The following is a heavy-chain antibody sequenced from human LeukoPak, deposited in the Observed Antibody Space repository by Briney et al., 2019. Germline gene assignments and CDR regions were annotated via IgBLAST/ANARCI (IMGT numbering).Heavy chain of an antibody. J-gene: IGHJ4*02. CDR2: ISAYSGNT. V-gene: IGHV1-18*01. CDR3: ARLRFGELFEDY. Sequence: ASVKVSCKASSYTFTRYAISWVRQAPGQGLEWMGWISAYSGNTNYAQKLQGRVTMTTDTSTNTAYMDLRSLRSDDTAVYYCARLRFGELFEDYWGQGTLVTVSS. D-gene: IGHD3-10*01. CDR1: SYTFTRYA.